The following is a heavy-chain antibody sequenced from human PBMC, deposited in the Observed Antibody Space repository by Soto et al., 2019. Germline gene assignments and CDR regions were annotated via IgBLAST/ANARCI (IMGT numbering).Heavy chain of an antibody. D-gene: IGHD3-10*01. CDR3: ARDAQLSWHRWFDP. V-gene: IGHV4-59*01. J-gene: IGHJ5*02. Sequence: QVQLQESGPGLLKPSETLSLTCTVSGDSISSYSWSWIRQPPGKGLEWIGYIFDSGSTNYNPSLKSRVTISVDTSKNQFSLEVISVTAADTAVYYCARDAQLSWHRWFDPWGQGTLVTVSS. CDR1: GDSISSYS. CDR2: IFDSGST.